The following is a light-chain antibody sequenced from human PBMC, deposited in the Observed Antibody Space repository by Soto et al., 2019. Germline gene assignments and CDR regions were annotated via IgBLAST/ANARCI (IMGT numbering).Light chain of an antibody. J-gene: IGLJ2*01. CDR1: SSDVGGYNY. V-gene: IGLV2-14*01. CDR3: SSYTSSSVV. Sequence: QSVLTQPASVSGSPGQSITISCTGTSSDVGGYNYVSWYQQHPGKAPKLMIYDVSNRPSGVSNRFSGSKSGNTASLTISGLQAEDEADYYCSSYTSSSVVFGGVTKVTVL. CDR2: DVS.